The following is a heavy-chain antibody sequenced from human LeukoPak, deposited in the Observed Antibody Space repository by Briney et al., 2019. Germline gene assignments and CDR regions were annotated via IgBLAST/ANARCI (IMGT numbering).Heavy chain of an antibody. D-gene: IGHD1/OR15-1a*01. CDR3: ARGGGWNNY. CDR2: ISSSTNYI. CDR1: GFTFSSYA. J-gene: IGHJ4*02. V-gene: IGHV3-21*01. Sequence: PGGSLRLSCAASGFTFSSYAMNWVRQAPGKGLEWVSYISSSTNYIYYADSVKGRFTISRDNAKNSLYLQMNSLRAEDTAVYYCARGGGWNNYGGQGPRVTVPS.